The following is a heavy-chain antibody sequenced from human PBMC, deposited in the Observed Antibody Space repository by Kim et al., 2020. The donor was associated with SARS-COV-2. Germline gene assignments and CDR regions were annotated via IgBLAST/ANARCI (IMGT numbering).Heavy chain of an antibody. CDR3: ARGAVGSFDY. CDR2: YN. D-gene: IGHD3-10*01. J-gene: IGHJ4*02. V-gene: IGHV6-1*01. Sequence: YNDYAVSVKSRITINPDTSKTQFSRQLNSVTPEDTAVYYCARGAVGSFDYWGQGTLVTVSS.